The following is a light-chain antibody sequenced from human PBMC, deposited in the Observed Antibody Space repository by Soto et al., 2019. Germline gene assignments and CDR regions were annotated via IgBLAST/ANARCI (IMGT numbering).Light chain of an antibody. CDR2: GAS. CDR3: QQYNEWPPLT. V-gene: IGKV3-15*01. J-gene: IGKJ4*01. CDR1: QTVRNN. Sequence: EIVLTQSPGTLSLSPGERATLSCRASQTVRNNYLAWYQQKPGQAPRLLIFGASTRATGIPARFSGSGSGTEFILTISSLQSEDFAVYYCQQYNEWPPLTFGGGTKVDIK.